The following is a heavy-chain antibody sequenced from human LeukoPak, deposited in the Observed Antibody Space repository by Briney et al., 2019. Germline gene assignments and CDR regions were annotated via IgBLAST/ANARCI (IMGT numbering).Heavy chain of an antibody. D-gene: IGHD2-2*01. J-gene: IGHJ6*02. CDR2: ISAYNGNT. CDR3: ARCEVPAAMVRNRCCYYYGMDV. V-gene: IGHV1-18*01. Sequence: VASVKVSCKASGYTFTSYGISWVRQAPGQGLEWMGWISAYNGNTNYAQTLQGRVTMTTDTSTSPAYMELRSLRSDDTAVYYGARCEVPAAMVRNRCCYYYGMDVWLQGTKVTVSS. CDR1: GYTFTSYG.